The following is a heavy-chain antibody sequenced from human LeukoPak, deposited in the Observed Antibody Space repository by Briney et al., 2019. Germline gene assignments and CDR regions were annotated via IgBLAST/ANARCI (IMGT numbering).Heavy chain of an antibody. D-gene: IGHD2-15*01. J-gene: IGHJ4*02. CDR2: IYSGGNT. V-gene: IGHV3-53*01. CDR1: GFTVSSNY. CDR3: ARAGCSGGNCYYSFDY. Sequence: GGSLRLSCAASGFTVSSNYMSWVRQAPGKGLEWVSVIYSGGNTYYADSVKGRFTISRDKSKNTLYLQMNSLRAEDTAVYYCARAGCSGGNCYYSFDYWGQGTLVTVSS.